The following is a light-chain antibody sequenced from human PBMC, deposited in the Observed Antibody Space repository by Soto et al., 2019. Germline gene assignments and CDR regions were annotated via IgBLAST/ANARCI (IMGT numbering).Light chain of an antibody. J-gene: IGLJ1*01. Sequence: QSALTQPPSASGSPGQSVTISCTGTSSDVGGYNYVSWYQQHPGKATKLMIYEVSKRPSGVPDLFSGSNSCNTASLPVSSLQTHDDADYYCRSSAGSNNHVFGTGTKLTVL. CDR3: RSSAGSNNHV. CDR2: EVS. CDR1: SSDVGGYNY. V-gene: IGLV2-8*01.